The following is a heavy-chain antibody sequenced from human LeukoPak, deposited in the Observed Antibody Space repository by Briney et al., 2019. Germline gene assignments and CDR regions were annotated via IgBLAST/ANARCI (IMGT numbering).Heavy chain of an antibody. CDR1: GFTFSSYW. CDR3: ARGPTRANSSDF. Sequence: GGSLRLSCAVSGFTFSSYWMSWVRKAPGKGLDWVANIKQDGSEKYYVDSVKGRFTISRDNAKNSLYLQMNSLRAEDTAVYYCARGPTRANSSDFWGQGTLVTVSS. D-gene: IGHD2/OR15-2a*01. CDR2: IKQDGSEK. V-gene: IGHV3-7*04. J-gene: IGHJ4*02.